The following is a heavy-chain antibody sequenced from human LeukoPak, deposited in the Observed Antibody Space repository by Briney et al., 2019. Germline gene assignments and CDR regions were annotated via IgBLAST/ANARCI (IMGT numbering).Heavy chain of an antibody. J-gene: IGHJ3*02. D-gene: IGHD5-24*01. Sequence: SVKVSCKASGYTFTSYAMNWVRQAPGQRLEWMGWINTNTGNPTYAQGFTGRFVFSLDTSVSTAYLQISSLKAEDTAVYYCATVEMATLDAFDIWGQGTMVTVSS. V-gene: IGHV7-4-1*02. CDR2: INTNTGNP. CDR3: ATVEMATLDAFDI. CDR1: GYTFTSYA.